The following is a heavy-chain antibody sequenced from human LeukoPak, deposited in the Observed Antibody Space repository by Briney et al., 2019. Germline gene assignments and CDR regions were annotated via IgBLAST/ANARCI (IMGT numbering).Heavy chain of an antibody. CDR2: ISAYNGNT. V-gene: IGHV1-18*01. J-gene: IGHJ5*02. CDR1: GYTFTSYG. Sequence: GASVKVPCKASGYTFTSYGISWVRQAPGQGLEWMGWISAYNGNTNYAQKLQGRVTMTTDTSTSTAYMELRSLRSDDTAVYYCARAPYSSSSVWSWFDPWGQGTLVTVSS. CDR3: ARAPYSSSSVWSWFDP. D-gene: IGHD6-6*01.